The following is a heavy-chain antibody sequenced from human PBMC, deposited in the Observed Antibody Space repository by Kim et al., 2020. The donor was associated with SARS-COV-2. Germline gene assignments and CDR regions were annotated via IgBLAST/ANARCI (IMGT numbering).Heavy chain of an antibody. V-gene: IGHV4-4*06. D-gene: IGHD3-16*01. J-gene: IGHJ5*02. Sequence: YTPALQSRVTMSVDTSKNQFSRKPSSVTAADTAVYYCARDSPVGANWFDPWGQGTLVTVSS. CDR3: ARDSPVGANWFDP.